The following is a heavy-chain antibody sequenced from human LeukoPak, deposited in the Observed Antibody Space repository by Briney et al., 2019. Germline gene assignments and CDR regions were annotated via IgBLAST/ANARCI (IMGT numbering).Heavy chain of an antibody. D-gene: IGHD3-3*01. V-gene: IGHV4-59*01. Sequence: SETLSLTCTVSSGSIGSYYWSWIRQPPGKGLEWIGDVYYSGSTRYNPSLTSRVTISADTSNKQFSLKMSSMTAADTAVYYCARIGSGCYNYFDFWGQGTLVTVSS. CDR3: ARIGSGCYNYFDF. J-gene: IGHJ4*02. CDR2: VYYSGST. CDR1: SGSIGSYY.